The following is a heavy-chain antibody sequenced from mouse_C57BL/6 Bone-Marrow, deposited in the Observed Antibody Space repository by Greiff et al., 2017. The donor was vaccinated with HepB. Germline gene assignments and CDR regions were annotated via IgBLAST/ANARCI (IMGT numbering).Heavy chain of an antibody. CDR2: IYPRSGNT. D-gene: IGHD3-2*02. Sequence: VQLQQSGAELARPGASVKLSCKASGYTFPSYGISWVKQRTGQGLEWIGEIYPRSGNTYYNEKFKGTATLTADKSSSTAYMELRSLTSEDSAVYFCAREKAQAPWKFAYWGQGTLVTVSA. CDR3: AREKAQAPWKFAY. CDR1: GYTFPSYG. V-gene: IGHV1-81*01. J-gene: IGHJ3*01.